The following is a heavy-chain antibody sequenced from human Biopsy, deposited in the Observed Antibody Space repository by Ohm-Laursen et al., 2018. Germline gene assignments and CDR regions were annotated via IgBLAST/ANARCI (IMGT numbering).Heavy chain of an antibody. V-gene: IGHV3-74*03. CDR3: TGDSGGLGDY. Sequence: SLRLSCAVSGFTFSRSVMHWVRQAPGKGLMWVSRIHGDERSATYAEPVKGRFTISRDNAKNTLRLQMNSLRAEDTAVYYCTGDSGGLGDYWGQGTLVTVSS. J-gene: IGHJ4*02. D-gene: IGHD2-8*02. CDR2: IHGDERSA. CDR1: GFTFSRSV.